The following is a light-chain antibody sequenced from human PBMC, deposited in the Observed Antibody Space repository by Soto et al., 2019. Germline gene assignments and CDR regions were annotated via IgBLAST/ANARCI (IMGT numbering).Light chain of an antibody. CDR3: QQYDSYPMT. CDR1: QGISNH. CDR2: AAS. Sequence: DIQMTQSPSSLSASVEDSVAITCRASQGISNHLAWFHQRPGTAPKALIFAASNVQNGVPARFSGSGSGTDFTLTISGLQAEDFGTYYCQQYDSYPMTFGQGTRLEIK. V-gene: IGKV1-16*01. J-gene: IGKJ5*01.